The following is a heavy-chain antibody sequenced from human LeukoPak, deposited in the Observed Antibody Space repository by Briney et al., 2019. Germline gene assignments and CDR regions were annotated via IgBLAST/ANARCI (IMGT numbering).Heavy chain of an antibody. CDR1: GFTFSSYW. V-gene: IGHV3-7*01. J-gene: IGHJ4*02. D-gene: IGHD3-3*01. CDR3: ASTNDYYDFWSGYLL. CDR2: IKQDGTEK. Sequence: GGSLRLSCAASGFTFSSYWMSWVRQAPGKGLEWVGNIKQDGTEKYYVDSVKGRFTMSRDNAKNSLYLQMNSLRAEDTAVYYCASTNDYYDFWSGYLLWGQGTLVTVSS.